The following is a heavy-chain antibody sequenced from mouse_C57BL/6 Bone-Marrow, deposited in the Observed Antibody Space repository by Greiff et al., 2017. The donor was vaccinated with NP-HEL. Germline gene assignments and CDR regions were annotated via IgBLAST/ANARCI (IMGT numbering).Heavy chain of an antibody. D-gene: IGHD1-1*01. J-gene: IGHJ1*03. CDR1: GYTFTSYW. Sequence: QVQLKESGAELVKPGASVKLSCKASGYTFTSYWMQWVKQRPGQGLEWIGEIDPSDSYTNYNQKFKGKATLTVDTSSSTAYMQLSSLTSEDSAVYYCARGDYYGSSYGYFDVWGTGTTVTVSS. CDR2: IDPSDSYT. V-gene: IGHV1-50*01. CDR3: ARGDYYGSSYGYFDV.